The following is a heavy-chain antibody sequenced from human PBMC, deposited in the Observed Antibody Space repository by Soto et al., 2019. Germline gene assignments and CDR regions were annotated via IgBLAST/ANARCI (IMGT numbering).Heavy chain of an antibody. CDR2: IKSSGST. CDR1: GGSITRNDHY. D-gene: IGHD6-19*01. V-gene: IGHV4-39*01. CDR3: ARLGSSGWYQGSYFDY. J-gene: IGHJ4*02. Sequence: QLQLQESGPGLVRPLETLSLICTVSGGSITRNDHYWGWIRQSPGKGLEWIGDIKSSGSTNYNLSLKSRVSMSVETSKNQFSLKMNSVTAADTAVYYCARLGSSGWYQGSYFDYWGQGTLVTVSS.